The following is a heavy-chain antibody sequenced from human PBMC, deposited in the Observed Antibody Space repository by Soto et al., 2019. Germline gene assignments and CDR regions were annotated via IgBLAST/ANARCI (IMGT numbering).Heavy chain of an antibody. CDR2: INSGGSTT. V-gene: IGHV3-74*01. J-gene: IGHJ3*02. CDR3: AGDSSGYSYDAFDI. Sequence: LRLSCVASGFTFSSYWMHWVRQAPGKGLVWVSRINSGGSTTSYADSVKGRLTISRDNAKNTLYLQMNSLRAEDTAVYYCAGDSSGYSYDAFDIWGQGTMVTVSS. CDR1: GFTFSSYW. D-gene: IGHD3-22*01.